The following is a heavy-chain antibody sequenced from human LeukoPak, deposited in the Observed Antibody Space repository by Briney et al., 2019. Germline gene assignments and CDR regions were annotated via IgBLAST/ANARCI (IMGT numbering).Heavy chain of an antibody. D-gene: IGHD2-2*01. CDR3: ARGGYGSSTSCLYYFDY. V-gene: IGHV4-59*01. J-gene: IGHJ4*02. CDR1: GGSISSYY. CDR2: IYYSGST. Sequence: SETLSLTCTVSGGSISSYYWSWIRQPPGQGLEWIGYIYYSGSTNYNPSLKSRVTISVDTSKNQFSLKLSSVTAADTAVYYCARGGYGSSTSCLYYFDYWGQGTLVTVSS.